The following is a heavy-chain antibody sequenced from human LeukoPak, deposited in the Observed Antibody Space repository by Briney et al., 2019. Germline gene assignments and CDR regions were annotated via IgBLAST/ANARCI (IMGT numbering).Heavy chain of an antibody. CDR1: GGSISSGGYY. J-gene: IGHJ4*02. CDR2: IYYSGST. D-gene: IGHD6-19*01. CDR3: ARADDSSGCDYFDQ. Sequence: PSESLSLTCTVSGGSISSGGYYWSWIRQHPGKGREWIGYIYYSGSTYYNPSLKSRVTISVDTSKNQFSLKLSSVTAADTGVFFCARADDSSGCDYFDQWGQGTLVSVSS. V-gene: IGHV4-31*03.